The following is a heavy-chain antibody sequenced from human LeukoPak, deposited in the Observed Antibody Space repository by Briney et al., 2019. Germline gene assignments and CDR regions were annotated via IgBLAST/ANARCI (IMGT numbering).Heavy chain of an antibody. Sequence: SETLSLTCAAYGGPFRGYYFTWIRQAPGKGLEWIGEINHSGSTNYNPSLKSRVTISVDTSKNQFSLKLTSVTAADTAVYYCARGNWSYGYWGQGTLVTVSS. J-gene: IGHJ4*02. V-gene: IGHV4-34*01. D-gene: IGHD1-7*01. CDR2: INHSGST. CDR1: GGPFRGYY. CDR3: ARGNWSYGY.